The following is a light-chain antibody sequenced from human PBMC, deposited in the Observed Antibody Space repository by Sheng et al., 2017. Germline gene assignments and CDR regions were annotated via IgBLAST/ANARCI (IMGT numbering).Light chain of an antibody. CDR2: DVT. CDR3: SSYTTSTTRV. Sequence: QSALTQPPSASGSPGQSVTISCTGTSNDIGTYNFVSWYQQHPGKAPKLMIYDVTTRPSGISNRFSGSKSGNTASLTISGLQPEDEADYYCSSYTTSTTRVFGTGTKVT. J-gene: IGLJ1*01. V-gene: IGLV2-14*03. CDR1: SNDIGTYNF.